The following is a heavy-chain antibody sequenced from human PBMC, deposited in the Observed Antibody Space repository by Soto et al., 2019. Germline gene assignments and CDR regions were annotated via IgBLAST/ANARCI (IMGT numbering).Heavy chain of an antibody. D-gene: IGHD3-10*01. J-gene: IGHJ4*02. V-gene: IGHV5-51*01. CDR2: IYPGDSDT. CDR3: ARRKATSTSLSYRAGFDY. CDR1: GYSFTNYW. Sequence: PGESLKISCKASGYSFTNYWIGWVRQMPGKGLEWMRIIYPGDSDTRYSPSFEGQVTISADKSISTAYLQWSSLKASDTARYYCARRKATSTSLSYRAGFDYWGQGTLVTVSS.